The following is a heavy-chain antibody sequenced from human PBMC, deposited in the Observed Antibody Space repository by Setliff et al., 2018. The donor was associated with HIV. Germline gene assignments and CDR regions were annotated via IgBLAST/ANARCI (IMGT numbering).Heavy chain of an antibody. D-gene: IGHD1-26*01. Sequence: PGESLKISCQASGYSFTNYWIGWVRQMPGKGLEWIGVIYPGDFVTRYGPSFQGQVFISADRSITTAYLQWDSLKASDTAMHYCTRRRRAPGIEDLEAYWGQGTLVTVSS. J-gene: IGHJ4*02. V-gene: IGHV5-51*01. CDR1: GYSFTNYW. CDR2: IYPGDFVT. CDR3: TRRRRAPGIEDLEAY.